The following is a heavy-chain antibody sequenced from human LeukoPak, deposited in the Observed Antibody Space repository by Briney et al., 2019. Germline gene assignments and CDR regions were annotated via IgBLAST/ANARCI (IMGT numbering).Heavy chain of an antibody. V-gene: IGHV1-24*01. J-gene: IGHJ4*02. Sequence: ASVTVSCKVSGYTLTELSMHWVRQAPGKGLEWMGGFDPEDGETIYAQKFQGRVAMTEDTSTDTAYMELSSLRSEDTAVYYCATANYDSSGYHPYDLDYWGQGTLVTVSS. CDR3: ATANYDSSGYHPYDLDY. CDR1: GYTLTELS. D-gene: IGHD3-22*01. CDR2: FDPEDGET.